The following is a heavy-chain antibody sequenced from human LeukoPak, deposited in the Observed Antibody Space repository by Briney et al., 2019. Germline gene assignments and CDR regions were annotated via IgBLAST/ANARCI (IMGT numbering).Heavy chain of an antibody. CDR3: AVYPLRLGELSMSLSDAFDI. Sequence: ASVKVSCKVSGYTLTELSMHWVRQAPGKGLEWMGGFDPEDGETIYAQKFQGRVTMTEDTPTDTAYMELSSLRSEDTAVYYCAVYPLRLGELSMSLSDAFDIWGQGTMVTVSS. D-gene: IGHD3-16*02. CDR1: GYTLTELS. J-gene: IGHJ3*02. V-gene: IGHV1-24*01. CDR2: FDPEDGET.